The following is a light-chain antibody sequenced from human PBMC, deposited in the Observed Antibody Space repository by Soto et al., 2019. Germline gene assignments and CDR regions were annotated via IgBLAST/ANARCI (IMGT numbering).Light chain of an antibody. J-gene: IGLJ1*01. V-gene: IGLV2-14*01. CDR2: EVN. Sequence: QSALTQPASLSGSPGQSITISCTGTSSDIGAYDYVSWFQHHPGKAPKLMISEVNNRPSGVSNRFSGSKSGNTAYLTISGLQVEDAAEYFCFSFPTTSTQVFGTGTKVTVL. CDR3: FSFPTTSTQV. CDR1: SSDIGAYDY.